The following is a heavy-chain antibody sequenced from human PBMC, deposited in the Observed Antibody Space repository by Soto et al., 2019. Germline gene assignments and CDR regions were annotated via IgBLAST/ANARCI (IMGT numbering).Heavy chain of an antibody. CDR2: ISYDGSNK. V-gene: IGHV3-30*18. CDR1: GFTFSSYG. Sequence: PGGSLRLSCAASGFTFSSYGMHWVRQAPGKGLEWVAVISYDGSNKYYADSVKGRFTISRDNSKNTLYLQMNSLRAEDTAAYYRAKSILGKNQIAAAGTLAFDYWGQGTLVTVSS. D-gene: IGHD6-13*01. CDR3: AKSILGKNQIAAAGTLAFDY. J-gene: IGHJ4*02.